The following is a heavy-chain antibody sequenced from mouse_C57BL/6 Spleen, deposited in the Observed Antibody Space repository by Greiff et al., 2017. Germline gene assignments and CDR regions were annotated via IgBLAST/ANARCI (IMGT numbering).Heavy chain of an antibody. Sequence: VQLQQSGPELVKPGASVKISCKASGYSFTGYYMNWVKQSPEKSLEWIGEINPSTGGTTSNQKFKAKATLTVDKSSSTAYMQLKSLTSEDSAVYYCAREATVGYFDVWGTGTTVTVSS. CDR2: INPSTGGT. V-gene: IGHV1-42*01. D-gene: IGHD1-1*01. CDR1: GYSFTGYY. CDR3: AREATVGYFDV. J-gene: IGHJ1*03.